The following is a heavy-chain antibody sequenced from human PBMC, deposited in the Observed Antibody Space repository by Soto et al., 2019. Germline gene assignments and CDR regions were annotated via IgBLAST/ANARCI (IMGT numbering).Heavy chain of an antibody. D-gene: IGHD3-9*01. Sequence: ASVKVSCKASGYTFTSYGISWVRQAPGQGLEWMGWISAYNGNTNYAQKLQGRVTMTTDTSTSTAYMELRSLRSDDTAVYYCARGVRSSTYFDRFDYWGQGTLVTVSS. CDR3: ARGVRSSTYFDRFDY. CDR2: ISAYNGNT. CDR1: GYTFTSYG. V-gene: IGHV1-18*04. J-gene: IGHJ4*02.